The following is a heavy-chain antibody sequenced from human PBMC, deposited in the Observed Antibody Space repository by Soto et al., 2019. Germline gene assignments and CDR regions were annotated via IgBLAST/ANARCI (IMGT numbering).Heavy chain of an antibody. CDR2: ISSSGSTI. V-gene: IGHV3-48*03. CDR1: GFTFSSYE. CDR3: ARVDWNAFDI. J-gene: IGHJ3*02. Sequence: GGSLRLSCAASGFTFSSYEMNWVRQAPGKGLEWVSYISSSGSTIYYADSVKGRFTISRDNAKNSLYLQMNSLRAEDTAVYYCARVDWNAFDIWGQGTMVTVSS. D-gene: IGHD1-1*01.